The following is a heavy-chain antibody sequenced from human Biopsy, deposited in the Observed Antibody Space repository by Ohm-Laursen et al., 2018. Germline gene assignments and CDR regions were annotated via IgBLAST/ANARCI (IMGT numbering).Heavy chain of an antibody. CDR2: IITVSETA. CDR1: GGAFTNYA. CDR3: VAYPSSGFFENNDDFAMDV. Sequence: ASVKVSCNASGGAFTNYAINWVRQAPGHGLKWMGGIITVSETAGYAERFQGRVTITADVTTTTAYMDLSGLRSEDTAAYYCVAYPSSGFFENNDDFAMDVWGQGTTVIVSS. V-gene: IGHV1-69*13. J-gene: IGHJ6*02. D-gene: IGHD6-19*01.